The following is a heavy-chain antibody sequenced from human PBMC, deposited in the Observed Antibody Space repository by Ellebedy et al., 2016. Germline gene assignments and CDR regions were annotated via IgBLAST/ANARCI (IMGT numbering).Heavy chain of an antibody. J-gene: IGHJ4*02. CDR3: AKGTMDYFYH. D-gene: IGHD4/OR15-4a*01. Sequence: GGSLRLSXAGSGFTFNDYALHWVRQAPGKGLEWVSGISWDSAVIGYGGSVKGRFTISKDSAENYLYLQMNSLRPEDTAFYYCAKGTMDYFYHWGQGTLVTVSS. CDR2: ISWDSAVI. V-gene: IGHV3-9*01. CDR1: GFTFNDYA.